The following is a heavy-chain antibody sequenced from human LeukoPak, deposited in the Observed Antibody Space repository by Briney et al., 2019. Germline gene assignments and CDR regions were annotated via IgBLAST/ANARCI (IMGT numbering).Heavy chain of an antibody. Sequence: SETLSLTCTVSGASFSSGDQYWNWIRQSPGKGLEWIGSIHPSGTLYDNPSLESRVTMSMDTSKNQFSLNLNSVTAADTAVYFCSRGLDSRKLGYWGQGTLVTVSS. V-gene: IGHV4-31*03. J-gene: IGHJ4*02. CDR3: SRGLDSRKLGY. CDR2: IHPSGTL. D-gene: IGHD3-22*01. CDR1: GASFSSGDQY.